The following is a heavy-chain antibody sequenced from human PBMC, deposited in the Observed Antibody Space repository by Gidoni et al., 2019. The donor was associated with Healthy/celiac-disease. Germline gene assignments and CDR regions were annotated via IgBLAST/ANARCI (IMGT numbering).Heavy chain of an antibody. V-gene: IGHV3-23*01. CDR2: IRGSGGIT. J-gene: IGHJ4*02. CDR1: GLTFSSYA. D-gene: IGHD3-22*01. Sequence: VQLLESGGGLVQPGGSLRLSCAASGLTFSSYAMRWVRQAPGKGLEWVSGIRGSGGITYSADSVKGRFTVSRDNSKNTVYLHMNSVRAEDTAVYYCAARGRGFNPDYWGQGTLVTVSS. CDR3: AARGRGFNPDY.